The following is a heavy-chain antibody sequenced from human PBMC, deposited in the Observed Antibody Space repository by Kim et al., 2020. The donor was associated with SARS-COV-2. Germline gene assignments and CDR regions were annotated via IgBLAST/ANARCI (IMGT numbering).Heavy chain of an antibody. D-gene: IGHD2-8*01. CDR3: ARSNGGRFDI. Sequence: SETLSLTCTVSGGSVSDSNYYWGWIRQAPGKGLEWIGTVYYSGTTYSNPSLKRRVTMSVDTSKNQFSLRMSSATAADTAVYYCARSNGGRFDIWSQGTM. CDR2: VYYSGTT. V-gene: IGHV4-39*01. J-gene: IGHJ3*02. CDR1: GGSVSDSNYY.